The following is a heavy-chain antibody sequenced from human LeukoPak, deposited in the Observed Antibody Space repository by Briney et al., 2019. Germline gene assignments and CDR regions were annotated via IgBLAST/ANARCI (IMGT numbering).Heavy chain of an antibody. CDR3: AREYYDFWSGYYYYYYGMDV. CDR1: GFPFSSYW. D-gene: IGHD3-3*01. Sequence: GGSLRLSCAASGFPFSSYWMHWVRQAPGKGLVWVSRIKGDGSSTSYADSVKGRFTISRDNAKNTLYLQMNSLRAEDTAVYYCAREYYDFWSGYYYYYYGMDVWGQGTTVTVSS. V-gene: IGHV3-74*01. CDR2: IKGDGSST. J-gene: IGHJ6*02.